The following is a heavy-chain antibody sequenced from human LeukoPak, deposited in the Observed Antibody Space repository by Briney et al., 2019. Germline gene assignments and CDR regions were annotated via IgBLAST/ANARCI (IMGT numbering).Heavy chain of an antibody. CDR1: GDSTSSDRYY. J-gene: IGHJ4*02. V-gene: IGHV4-39*01. Sequence: SETLSLTCTISGDSTSSDRYYGGWVRQPPGEGLEWIGNIYYSGSTYYNPSLKSRVTMSVDTSKNQFFLKLNSVTAADTAVYYCARGRPYTGGYHLDYWGQGTLVTVST. CDR3: ARGRPYTGGYHLDY. CDR2: IYYSGST. D-gene: IGHD1-26*01.